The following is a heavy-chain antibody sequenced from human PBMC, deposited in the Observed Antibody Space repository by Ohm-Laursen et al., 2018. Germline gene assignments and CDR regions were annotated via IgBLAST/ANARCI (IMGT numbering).Heavy chain of an antibody. CDR3: ARVGLDYYYYGMDV. J-gene: IGHJ6*02. V-gene: IGHV3-7*03. CDR2: IKQDGSEK. Sequence: SLRLSCAASGFTFSSYWMSWVRQAPGKGLEWVANIKQDGSEKYYVDSVKGRFTISRDNAKNSLYLQMNSLRAEDTAVYYCARVGLDYYYYGMDVWGQGTTVTVSS. D-gene: IGHD3-3*01. CDR1: GFTFSSYW.